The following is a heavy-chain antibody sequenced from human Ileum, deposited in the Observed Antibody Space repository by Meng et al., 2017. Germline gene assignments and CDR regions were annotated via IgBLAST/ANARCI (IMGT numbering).Heavy chain of an antibody. CDR1: GGPFTTTP. V-gene: IGHV1-69*06. D-gene: IGHD2-2*01. J-gene: IGHJ4*01. CDR2: IIPMFDTA. Sequence: QVQLGQSGAQLKQPGSSVKVSGKAAGGPFTTTPFNWWRLAPGQGLEWLGQIIPMFDTANYAQKFQGRVTLTADKSTRTAFMELSSLRSEDTAVYYCARQYCSSSSCYLIDDWGHGTLVTVSS. CDR3: ARQYCSSSSCYLIDD.